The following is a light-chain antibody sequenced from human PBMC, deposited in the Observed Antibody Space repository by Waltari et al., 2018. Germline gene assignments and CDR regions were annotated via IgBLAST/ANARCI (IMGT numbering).Light chain of an antibody. Sequence: EIVLTQSPATLSLSPGERATLSCRASGSIDSHLAWYHQKPGQAPSLLIYDASNRATGIPARFSGSRSGTDFTLTISSLDPEDFAVYYCQQRSYWPLTFGGGTKVEIK. J-gene: IGKJ4*01. CDR3: QQRSYWPLT. CDR2: DAS. V-gene: IGKV3-11*01. CDR1: GSIDSH.